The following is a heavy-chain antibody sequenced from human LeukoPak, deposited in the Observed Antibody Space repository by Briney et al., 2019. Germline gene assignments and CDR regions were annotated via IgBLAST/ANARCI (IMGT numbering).Heavy chain of an antibody. CDR1: GFTFSSYS. J-gene: IGHJ4*02. V-gene: IGHV3-48*02. Sequence: GGSLRLSCAASGFTFSSYSKNWDRNAPGKRLEWDSSISSSSSAIYYAASVQGRFTISRDNAKNSLYLQMNSLRDEDTALFFQAEGGIRDSDYWGQGTLVTVSS. CDR2: ISSSSSAI. CDR3: AEGGIRDSDY. D-gene: IGHD3-9*01.